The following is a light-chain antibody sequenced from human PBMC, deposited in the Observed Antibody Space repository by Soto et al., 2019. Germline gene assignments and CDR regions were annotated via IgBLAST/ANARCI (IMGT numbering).Light chain of an antibody. J-gene: IGKJ2*01. CDR2: KAS. V-gene: IGKV1-5*03. CDR3: QQYNSYSPT. Sequence: DIQMTQSPSTLSASVGDRVTITCRASQSISSRLAWYQQKPGKAPTLLIYKASSLESGVPSRFSGSGSGTEFTLTISSLQPDDFATYYCQQYNSYSPTFGQGTKLEIK. CDR1: QSISSR.